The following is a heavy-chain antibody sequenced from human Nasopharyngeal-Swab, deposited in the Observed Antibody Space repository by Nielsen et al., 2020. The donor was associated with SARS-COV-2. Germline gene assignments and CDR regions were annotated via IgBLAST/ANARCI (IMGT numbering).Heavy chain of an antibody. CDR2: IIPIFGTA. CDR3: ASLGRYCSSTSCSQRYYYYYMDV. D-gene: IGHD2-2*01. J-gene: IGHJ6*03. Sequence: SVKVSCKASGGTFSSYAISWVRQAPGQGLEWMGGIIPIFGTANYAQKFQGRVTITADESTSTAYMELSSLRSEDTALYYCASLGRYCSSTSCSQRYYYYYMDVWGKGTTVTVSS. V-gene: IGHV1-69*13. CDR1: GGTFSSYA.